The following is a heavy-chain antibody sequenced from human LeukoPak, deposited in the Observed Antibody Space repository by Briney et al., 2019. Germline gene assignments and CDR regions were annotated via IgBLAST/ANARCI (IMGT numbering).Heavy chain of an antibody. J-gene: IGHJ1*01. Sequence: PSETLSLTCAVYGGSFSGYYWSWIRQPPGKGLEWIGEINHSGSTNYNPSLKSRVTISVDTSKNQFSLKLSSVTAADTAVYCRASSGSYSRRGYFQHWGQGTLVTVSS. D-gene: IGHD1-26*01. V-gene: IGHV4-34*01. CDR3: ASSGSYSRRGYFQH. CDR2: INHSGST. CDR1: GGSFSGYY.